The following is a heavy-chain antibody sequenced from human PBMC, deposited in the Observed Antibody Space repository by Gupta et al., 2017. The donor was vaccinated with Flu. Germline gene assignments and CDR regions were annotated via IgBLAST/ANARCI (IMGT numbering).Heavy chain of an antibody. J-gene: IGHJ3*02. CDR3: ARRFGI. Sequence: EVQLVESVGGLVQPGGSLRLSCSGSRLSFSSYEMNWVRQAPGKGLEWVSYISSSGSTMYYADSVKGRFTISRDNAKNSLYLQMNSLRLEDTAVYFCARRFGIWGQGTMVTVSS. V-gene: IGHV3-48*03. CDR2: ISSSGSTM. CDR1: RLSFSSYE.